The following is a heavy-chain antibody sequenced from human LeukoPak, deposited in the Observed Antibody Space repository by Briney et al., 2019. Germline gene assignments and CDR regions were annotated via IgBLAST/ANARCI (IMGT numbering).Heavy chain of an antibody. CDR2: ISAYNGNT. V-gene: IGHV1-18*01. CDR1: GYTFTSHG. J-gene: IGHJ5*02. CDR3: ARDSSSAVAGTLWFDP. D-gene: IGHD6-19*01. Sequence: ASVKVSCKASGYTFTSHGISWVRQAPGQGLEWMGWISAYNGNTNYAQKLQGRVTMTTDTSTSTAYMELRSLRSDDTAVYYCARDSSSAVAGTLWFDPWGQGTLVTVSS.